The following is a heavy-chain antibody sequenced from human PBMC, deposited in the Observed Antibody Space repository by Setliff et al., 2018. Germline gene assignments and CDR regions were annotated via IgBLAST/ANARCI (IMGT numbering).Heavy chain of an antibody. V-gene: IGHV4-59*08. J-gene: IGHJ4*02. CDR2: IYHSGST. CDR1: GGSISSYY. CDR3: ARRETYYNFWSGYYAY. D-gene: IGHD3-3*01. Sequence: TLSLTCTVSGGSISSYYWRWIRQPPGKGLEWIGEIYHSGSTYYNPSLKSRVTISVDTSKNQFSLKLSSVTAADTAVYYCARRETYYNFWSGYYAYWGQGTLVTV.